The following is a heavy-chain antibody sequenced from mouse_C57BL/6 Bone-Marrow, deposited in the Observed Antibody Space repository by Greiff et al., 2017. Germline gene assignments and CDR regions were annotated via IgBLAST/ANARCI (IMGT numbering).Heavy chain of an antibody. CDR2: IDPSASYT. CDR3: SSNWDRYFDV. CDR1: GYTFTSYW. V-gene: IGHV1-50*01. J-gene: IGHJ1*03. Sequence: QVQLQQPGAELVKPGASVKLSCKASGYTFTSYWMQWVKQRPGQGLAWIGEIDPSASYTNSNQKFKGKDTLTVDPSSSTAYMQLSSLTSEYSAVYYCSSNWDRYFDVWGTGTTVTVSS. D-gene: IGHD4-1*01.